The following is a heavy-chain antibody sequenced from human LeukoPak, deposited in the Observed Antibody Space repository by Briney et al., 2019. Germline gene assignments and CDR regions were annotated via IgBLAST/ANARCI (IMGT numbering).Heavy chain of an antibody. CDR1: GFTFSSYA. D-gene: IGHD3-10*01. CDR2: ISGSGGST. J-gene: IGHJ4*02. CDR3: AKLLWFGELLFDY. Sequence: TGGSLRLSCAASGFTFSSYAMSWVRQAPGKGLEWVSAISGSGGSTYYADSVKGRFTISRDNSKNTLYLQMNSLRAEDTAVYYCAKLLWFGELLFDYWGQGTLVTVSS. V-gene: IGHV3-23*01.